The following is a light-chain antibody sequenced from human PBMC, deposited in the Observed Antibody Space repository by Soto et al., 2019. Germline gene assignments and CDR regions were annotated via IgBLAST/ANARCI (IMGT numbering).Light chain of an antibody. CDR1: QSVTSTY. J-gene: IGKJ4*01. CDR3: QQGSSWPLT. CDR2: AAY. V-gene: IGKV3D-20*02. Sequence: EVVLTQSPATLSLSPGERATLSCRASQSVTSTYLAWYQQRPGQAPRLLIYAAYSRASGIPDRFSGSGSGTDFTLTIISLVPEDSAVYYCQQGSSWPLTFGGGTKVDI.